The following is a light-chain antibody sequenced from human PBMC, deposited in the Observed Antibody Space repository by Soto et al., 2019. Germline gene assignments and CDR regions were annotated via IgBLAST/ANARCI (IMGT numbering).Light chain of an antibody. CDR1: SSDIGGYNY. V-gene: IGLV2-14*01. CDR2: EVT. Sequence: QSAVTQPASVSGSPGQSMTISCTGGSSDIGGYNYVSWFQQHPGKAPKLMIYEVTNRPSGVSNRFSGSKSGSTASLTISGLQAEDEADYYCSSYTSSNTLVFGTGTKVTVL. J-gene: IGLJ1*01. CDR3: SSYTSSNTLV.